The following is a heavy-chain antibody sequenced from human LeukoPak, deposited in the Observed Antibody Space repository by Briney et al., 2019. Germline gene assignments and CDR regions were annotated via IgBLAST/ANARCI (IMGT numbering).Heavy chain of an antibody. CDR3: ARAPRGGDCYSGAFDI. CDR2: IIPIFGTA. D-gene: IGHD2-21*02. V-gene: IGHV1-69*05. Sequence: SVKVSCKASGGTFSSYAISWVRQAPGQGLEWMGGIIPIFGTANYAQKFQGRVTITTDESTSTAYMELSSLRSEDTAVYYCARAPRGGDCYSGAFDIWGQGTMVTVSS. J-gene: IGHJ3*02. CDR1: GGTFSSYA.